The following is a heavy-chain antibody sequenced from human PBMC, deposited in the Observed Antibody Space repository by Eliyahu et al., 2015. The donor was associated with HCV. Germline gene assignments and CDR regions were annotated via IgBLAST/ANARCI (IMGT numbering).Heavy chain of an antibody. CDR2: IXYSGST. CDR3: ASQEEVLRFLEN. V-gene: IGHV4-39*01. CDR1: GGSXSSXSYY. J-gene: IGHJ4*02. Sequence: QLQLQESGPGLVKPSETLSLTCTVXGGSXSSXSYYWGWXRQPPGKGLXWIGSIXYSGSTYYNPSLKSRVTISVDTSKNQFSLKLSSVTAADTAVYYCASQEEVLRFLENWGQGTLVTVSS. D-gene: IGHD3-3*01.